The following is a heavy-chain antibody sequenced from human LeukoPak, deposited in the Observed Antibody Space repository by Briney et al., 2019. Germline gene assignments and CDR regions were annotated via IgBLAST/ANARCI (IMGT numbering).Heavy chain of an antibody. J-gene: IGHJ4*02. D-gene: IGHD6-19*01. CDR1: GGTFSSYA. CDR3: ARGLPPAVADPPLDY. CDR2: IIPIFGTA. V-gene: IGHV1-69*13. Sequence: AASVKVSCKASGGTFSSYAISWVRQAPGQGLEWMGGIIPIFGTANYAQKFQGRVTITADESTSTAYMELSSLRSEDTAVYYCARGLPPAVADPPLDYWGQGTLVTVSS.